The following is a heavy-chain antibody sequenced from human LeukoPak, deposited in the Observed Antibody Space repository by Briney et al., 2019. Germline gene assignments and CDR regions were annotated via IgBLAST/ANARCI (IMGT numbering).Heavy chain of an antibody. J-gene: IGHJ4*02. V-gene: IGHV4-59*11. Sequence: SETLSLTCTVSGGSIRSHYWSWIRQPPGKGLEWIGYIYYSGSTNYNPSLKSRVTISVDTSKNQFSLKLSSVTAADTAVYYCARDRGDYDSSGYYGYFDYWGQGALVTVSS. CDR1: GGSIRSHY. CDR2: IYYSGST. D-gene: IGHD3-22*01. CDR3: ARDRGDYDSSGYYGYFDY.